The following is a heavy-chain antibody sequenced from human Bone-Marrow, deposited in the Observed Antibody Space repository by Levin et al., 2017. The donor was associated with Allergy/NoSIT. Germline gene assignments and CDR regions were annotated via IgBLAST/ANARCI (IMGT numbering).Heavy chain of an antibody. D-gene: IGHD2/OR15-2a*01. J-gene: IGHJ6*02. V-gene: IGHV3-9*01. CDR1: GFTLGDYA. CDR2: ISLDDAHI. Sequence: SCAASGFTLGDYAMHWVRQAPGKGLEWVSGISLDDAHIGYAPSVKGRFTISRDNAKNSLYLQMNSLRAEDTALYYCAKDLGRAGMIFPNYFDYGMDVWGQGTAVTVSS. CDR3: AKDLGRAGMIFPNYFDYGMDV.